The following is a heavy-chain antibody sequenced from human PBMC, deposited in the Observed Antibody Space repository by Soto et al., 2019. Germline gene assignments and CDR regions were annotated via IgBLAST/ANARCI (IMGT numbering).Heavy chain of an antibody. CDR3: AKDPDYYDSSAPLFDY. D-gene: IGHD3-22*01. V-gene: IGHV3-23*01. CDR2: ISGSGDIT. J-gene: IGHJ4*02. CDR1: GFTFSSYA. Sequence: GGSLRLSCATSGFTFSSYAMSWVRQAPGKGLQWVSAISGSGDITYYADSVKGRFTISRDNSKNTLYLQMNSLRADDTAVYYCAKDPDYYDSSAPLFDYWGQGTLVTVSS.